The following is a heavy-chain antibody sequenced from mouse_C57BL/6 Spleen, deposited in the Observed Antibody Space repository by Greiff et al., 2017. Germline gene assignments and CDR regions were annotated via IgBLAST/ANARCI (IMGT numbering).Heavy chain of an antibody. D-gene: IGHD2-3*01. V-gene: IGHV1-26*01. J-gene: IGHJ2*01. CDR2: INPNNGGT. CDR3: ARAYDGYYGFDY. CDR1: GYTFTDYY. Sequence: EVQLQQSGPELVKPGASVKISCKASGYTFTDYYMNWVKQSHGKSLEWIGDINPNNGGTSYNQKFKGKATLTVDKSSSTAYMELRSLTSEDSAVYYCARAYDGYYGFDYWGQGTTLTVSS.